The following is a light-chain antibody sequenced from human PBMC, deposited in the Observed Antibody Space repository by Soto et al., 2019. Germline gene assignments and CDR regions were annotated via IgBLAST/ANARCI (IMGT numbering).Light chain of an antibody. CDR2: AAS. CDR3: LQHYYYPPWT. CDR1: QGIRND. V-gene: IGKV1-17*01. Sequence: DMQLTQSPSSLSASVGDTVTLTCLASQGIRNDLGWYQQKPGKAPKSLIYAASSLQSGVPSRFSGSGSGTEFTLTISGLQPEDFATYYCLQHYYYPPWTFGQGTKVDIK. J-gene: IGKJ1*01.